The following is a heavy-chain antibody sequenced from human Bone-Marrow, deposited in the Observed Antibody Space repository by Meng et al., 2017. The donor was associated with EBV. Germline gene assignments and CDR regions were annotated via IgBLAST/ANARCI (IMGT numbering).Heavy chain of an antibody. J-gene: IGHJ4*02. V-gene: IGHV7-4-1*02. CDR2: INTNTGNP. CDR3: ARESVYYYDGSGYSLDY. CDR1: GYTFSNNA. Sequence: QVQLVPSGSELKKPGASVKSSCMASGYTFSNNAMNWVRQAPGQGLEWMGWINTNTGNPTYAQAFRGRIVFSLDTSVTTAYLQISSLKAEDTAVYFCARESVYYYDGSGYSLDYWGQGTLVTVSS. D-gene: IGHD3-22*01.